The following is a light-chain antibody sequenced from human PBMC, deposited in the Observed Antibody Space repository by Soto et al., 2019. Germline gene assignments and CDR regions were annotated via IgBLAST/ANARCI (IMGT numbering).Light chain of an antibody. Sequence: DIQMTQSPSSLSAVVGDRVTITCRASRGIGDRLAWFQQKPGKAPKLMIDEASTLQSGVPSRFSGSGSGPEFTLTISGPLPEDCATYHCQQLNTLPFTFGQGTRLEIK. V-gene: IGKV1-12*01. J-gene: IGKJ5*01. CDR2: EAS. CDR1: RGIGDR. CDR3: QQLNTLPFT.